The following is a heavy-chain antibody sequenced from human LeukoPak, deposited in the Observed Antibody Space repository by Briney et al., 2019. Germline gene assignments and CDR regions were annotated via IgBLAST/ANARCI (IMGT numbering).Heavy chain of an antibody. CDR3: ARRIQLWFRGFLDV. D-gene: IGHD5-18*01. V-gene: IGHV4-34*01. CDR1: GGSFSGYY. J-gene: IGHJ6*04. CDR2: VNHSGST. Sequence: SETLSLTCAVYGGSFSGYYWSWIRQPPGKGLEWIGEVNHSGSTNYNPSLKSRVTISVDTSKNQFSLKLSSVTAADTAVYYCARRIQLWFRGFLDVWGKGTTVTVSS.